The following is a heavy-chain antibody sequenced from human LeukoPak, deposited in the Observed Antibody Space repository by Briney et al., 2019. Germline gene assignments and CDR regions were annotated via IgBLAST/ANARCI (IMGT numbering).Heavy chain of an antibody. D-gene: IGHD3-22*01. J-gene: IGHJ4*02. CDR1: GGSISSGRYY. CDR3: AREGWLTPFDS. V-gene: IGHV4-61*02. Sequence: SETLSLTCNVSGGSISSGRYYWSWIRQPAGKGLEWIGRIYTNGNTNYRPSLKSRVTISVDTSKNQFSLKLTSVTAADTAVYYCAREGWLTPFDSWGQGTLVTVSS. CDR2: IYTNGNT.